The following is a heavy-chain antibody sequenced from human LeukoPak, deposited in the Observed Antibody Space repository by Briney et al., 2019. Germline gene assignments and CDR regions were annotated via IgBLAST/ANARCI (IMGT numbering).Heavy chain of an antibody. CDR2: IYHSGST. J-gene: IGHJ4*02. V-gene: IGHV4-38-2*01. D-gene: IGHD3-22*01. CDR1: GYSISSGYY. Sequence: PSETLSLTCAVSGYSISSGYYCDWIRQPPGKGLGGIGNIYHSGSTYYNPSLKSRVTISVDTSKNQFSLKLSSVTAADTAVYYCARQYWDDSKFDYWGQGTLVTVSS. CDR3: ARQYWDDSKFDY.